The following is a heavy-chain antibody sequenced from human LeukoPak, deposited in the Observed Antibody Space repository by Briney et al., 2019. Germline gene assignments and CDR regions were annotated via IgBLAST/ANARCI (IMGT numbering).Heavy chain of an antibody. CDR1: GDSISSGSYY. V-gene: IGHV4-39*01. D-gene: IGHD2-2*01. CDR3: ARWAYSSTYYYFDY. J-gene: IGHJ4*02. CDR2: IYYSGTT. Sequence: SETLSLTCTVSGDSISSGSYYWGWIRQPPGKGLEWIGSIYYSGTTYYNPSLKSRVTISVDTSKNQFSLKLSSVTAADAAVFYCARWAYSSTYYYFDYWGQGTLVTVSS.